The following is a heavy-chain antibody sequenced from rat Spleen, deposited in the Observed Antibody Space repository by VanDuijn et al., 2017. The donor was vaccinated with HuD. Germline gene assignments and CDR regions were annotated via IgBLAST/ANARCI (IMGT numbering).Heavy chain of an antibody. CDR1: GFTFSDYG. J-gene: IGHJ1*01. CDR2: IIYDGRRN. CDR3: ARAGYLRDWYFDF. V-gene: IGHV5-29*01. Sequence: EVQLVESGGGLVQPGRSLKLSCAASGFTFSDYGVAWVRQAPTTGLEWVATIIYDGRRNYYRDSVKGRFTISRDNAKSTLYLQMDNLRSEDTATYYCARAGYLRDWYFDFWGPGTMVTVSS. D-gene: IGHD2-2*01.